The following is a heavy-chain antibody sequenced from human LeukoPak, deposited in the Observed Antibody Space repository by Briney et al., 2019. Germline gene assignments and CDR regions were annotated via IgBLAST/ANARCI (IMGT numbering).Heavy chain of an antibody. CDR2: IYSSGST. V-gene: IGHV4-4*07. CDR3: ARDAYRSSWYGYFKY. D-gene: IGHD6-13*01. J-gene: IGHJ1*01. Sequence: PSVTLSLTCTVSSGPINNYYGSWIPQPAGKALEWIGRIYSSGSTTYNPSLRSRVTMSVDTSKTQFSLKLSSVTAADTAVYYCARDAYRSSWYGYFKYWGQGTLVTVSS. CDR1: SGPINNYY.